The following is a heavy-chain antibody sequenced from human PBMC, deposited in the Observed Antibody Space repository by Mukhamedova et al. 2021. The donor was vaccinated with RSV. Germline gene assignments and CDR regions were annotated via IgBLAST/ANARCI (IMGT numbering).Heavy chain of an antibody. J-gene: IGHJ6*02. CDR3: AKDSGGVVGYYGRDV. CDR2: ISGSGGST. V-gene: IGHV3-23*01. Sequence: GLEWVSAISGSGGSTYYADSVKGRFTISRDNSKNTLYLQMNSLRAEDTAVYYCAKDSGGVVGYYGRDVWGQGTTVTVSS. D-gene: IGHD2-2*01.